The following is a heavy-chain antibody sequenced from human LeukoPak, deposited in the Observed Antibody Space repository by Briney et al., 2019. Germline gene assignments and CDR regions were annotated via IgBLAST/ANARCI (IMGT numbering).Heavy chain of an antibody. J-gene: IGHJ5*02. CDR2: IYHSGTT. D-gene: IGHD2-2*01. CDR3: AGTLGGVPAASVDWFDP. Sequence: SETLSLTCTVSGGSISSSTYYWGWIRQPPGKGLEWIGSIYHSGTTYYNPSLKSRVTILLDTSKNQFSLKLSSVTAADTAVYYCAGTLGGVPAASVDWFDPWGQGTLVTVSS. CDR1: GGSISSSTYY. V-gene: IGHV4-39*07.